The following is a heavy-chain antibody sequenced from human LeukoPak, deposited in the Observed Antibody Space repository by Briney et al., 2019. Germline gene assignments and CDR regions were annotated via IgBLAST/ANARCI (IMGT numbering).Heavy chain of an antibody. CDR1: GGSISSSNW. V-gene: IGHV4-4*02. CDR2: IYHSGST. Sequence: SGTLSLTCAVSGGSISSSNWWRWVRQPPGKGLEWIGEIYHSGSTNYNPSLKSRVTISVDKSKNQFSLKLSSVTAADTAVYYCARGVVLLWFGESPGGFDPWGQGTLVTVSS. CDR3: ARGVVLLWFGESPGGFDP. J-gene: IGHJ5*02. D-gene: IGHD3-10*01.